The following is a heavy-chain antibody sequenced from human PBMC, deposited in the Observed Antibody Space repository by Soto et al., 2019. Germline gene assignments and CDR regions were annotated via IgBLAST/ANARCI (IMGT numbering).Heavy chain of an antibody. Sequence: QVQLVQSGAEVKKPGAPVKVSCKASDYTFTSYGISWVRQAPGQGLEWMGWISAYNGNTNYAQKFQGRVTMTTDTSTNTAYMEVRSLRSDDTAVYYCAREGPVAGTPLPEYYYGMDVWGQGTTVTVSS. CDR2: ISAYNGNT. V-gene: IGHV1-18*01. J-gene: IGHJ6*02. CDR3: AREGPVAGTPLPEYYYGMDV. CDR1: DYTFTSYG. D-gene: IGHD6-19*01.